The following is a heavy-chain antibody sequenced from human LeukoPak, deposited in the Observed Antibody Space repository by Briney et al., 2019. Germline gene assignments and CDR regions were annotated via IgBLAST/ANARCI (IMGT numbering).Heavy chain of an antibody. Sequence: GGSLRLSCAASGFTFSSYAMSWVRQAPGKGLEWVSAISGSGGSTYYADSVKGRFTISRDNSKNTLYLQMNSLRAEDTAVYYXXXPPESGSSHHTYYYYYMDVWGKGTTVTVSS. V-gene: IGHV3-23*01. J-gene: IGHJ6*03. CDR3: XXPPESGSSHHTYYYYYMDV. CDR1: GFTFSSYA. CDR2: ISGSGGST. D-gene: IGHD1-26*01.